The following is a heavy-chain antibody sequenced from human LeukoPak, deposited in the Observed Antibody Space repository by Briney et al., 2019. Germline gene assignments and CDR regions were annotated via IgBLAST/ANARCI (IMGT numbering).Heavy chain of an antibody. D-gene: IGHD3-10*01. CDR2: IYYSGST. J-gene: IGHJ4*02. CDR1: GGSIRSGDYY. Sequence: SETLSLTCTVSGGSIRSGDYYWSWIRQPPGKGLEWIGYIYYSGSTYYNPSLKSRVTISVDTSKNQFSLKLSSLTAADTAVYYCAREAYGSGSYYVDYWGQGSLVTVSS. CDR3: AREAYGSGSYYVDY. V-gene: IGHV4-30-4*01.